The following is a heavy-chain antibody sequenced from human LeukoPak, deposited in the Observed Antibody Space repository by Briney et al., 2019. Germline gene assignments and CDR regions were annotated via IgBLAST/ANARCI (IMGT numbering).Heavy chain of an antibody. CDR1: GFTFSSYA. V-gene: IGHV3-20*04. CDR2: INWNGGRA. CDR3: ARDRGGSYMYLQH. J-gene: IGHJ1*01. Sequence: RPGGSLRLSCAASGFTFSSYAMSWVRQAPGKGLEWVSGINWNGGRAGHADSVKGRFTISRDNAKNSLFLQMNSLRAEDTALYYCARDRGGSYMYLQHWGQGTLVTVSS. D-gene: IGHD1-26*01.